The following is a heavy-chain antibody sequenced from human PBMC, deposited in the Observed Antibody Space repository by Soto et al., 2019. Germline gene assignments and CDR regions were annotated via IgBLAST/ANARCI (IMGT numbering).Heavy chain of an antibody. V-gene: IGHV3-15*01. CDR1: GLTVSSAW. J-gene: IGHJ4*02. Sequence: EVQVVESGGGLVKPGGSLRLCYAASGLTVSSAWMSWVRQGPGKGLEWVGRIKSKDHGGTIEYAAPVKGRFTISRDESKNTLHLQLDSLKSADTAVYYCTTGGHFFGDWGQGTLVTVSS. CDR2: IKSKDHGGTI. D-gene: IGHD2-15*01. CDR3: TTGGHFFGD.